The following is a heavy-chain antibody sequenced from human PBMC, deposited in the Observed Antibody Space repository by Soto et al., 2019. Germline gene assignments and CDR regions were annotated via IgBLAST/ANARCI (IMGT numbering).Heavy chain of an antibody. D-gene: IGHD5-18*01. V-gene: IGHV4-34*01. CDR1: GGSFSGYY. Sequence: SETLSLTCAVYGGSFSGYYWSWIRQPPGKGLEWIGEINHSGSTNYNPSLKSRVTISVDTSKNQFSLKLSSVTAADTAVYYCARGLMVWGYSYGTGAFDIWGQGTMVTVSS. CDR2: INHSGST. J-gene: IGHJ3*02. CDR3: ARGLMVWGYSYGTGAFDI.